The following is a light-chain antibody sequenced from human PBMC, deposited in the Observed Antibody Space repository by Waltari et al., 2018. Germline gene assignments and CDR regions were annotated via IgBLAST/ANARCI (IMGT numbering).Light chain of an antibody. CDR2: NVF. Sequence: IVLTPSPGTLSMYPGEGVTLSCRASQSLNRALAWYQQKPGQAPRLLIYNVFNRATDIPDRFSGSGSGTEFSLTISRLEPEDFAVYYCQHYVNLPATFGQGTRVEIK. CDR3: QHYVNLPAT. CDR1: QSLNRA. V-gene: IGKV3-20*01. J-gene: IGKJ1*01.